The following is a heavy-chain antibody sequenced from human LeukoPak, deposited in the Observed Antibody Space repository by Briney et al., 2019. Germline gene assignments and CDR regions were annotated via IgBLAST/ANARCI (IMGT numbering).Heavy chain of an antibody. J-gene: IGHJ4*02. Sequence: PSETLSLTCTVSGGSISSYYWSWIRQPPGKGLEWIGYIYYTGSTNYNPSLKSRVTISVDTSKNQFSLKLSSVTAADTAVYYCARRAVAGTIDYWDQGTLVTVSS. V-gene: IGHV4-59*08. CDR2: IYYTGST. CDR1: GGSISSYY. D-gene: IGHD6-19*01. CDR3: ARRAVAGTIDY.